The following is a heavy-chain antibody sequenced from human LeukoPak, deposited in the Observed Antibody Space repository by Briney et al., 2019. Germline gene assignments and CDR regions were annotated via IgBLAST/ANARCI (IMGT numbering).Heavy chain of an antibody. Sequence: SVTVSCKASGYTFTGYYMHWVRQAPGQGLEWMGRIIPILGIANYAQKFQGRVTITADKSTSTAYMELSSLRSEDTAVYYCARDLSGGYSYGPNWFDPWGQGTLVTVSS. J-gene: IGHJ5*02. CDR2: IIPILGIA. CDR3: ARDLSGGYSYGPNWFDP. D-gene: IGHD5-18*01. CDR1: GYTFTGYY. V-gene: IGHV1-69*04.